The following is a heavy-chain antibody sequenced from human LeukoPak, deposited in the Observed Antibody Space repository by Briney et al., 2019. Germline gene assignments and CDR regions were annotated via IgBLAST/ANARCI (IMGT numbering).Heavy chain of an antibody. V-gene: IGHV4-34*01. CDR3: ARAGLNGDVDY. J-gene: IGHJ4*02. CDR2: INHSGST. Sequence: SETLSLTCAVYGGSFSGYYWSWIRQPPGKGLEWIGEINHSGSTNYNPSLKSRVTISVDTSKNQFSLKLSSVAAADTAVYYCARAGLNGDVDYWGQGTLVTVSS. D-gene: IGHD4-17*01. CDR1: GGSFSGYY.